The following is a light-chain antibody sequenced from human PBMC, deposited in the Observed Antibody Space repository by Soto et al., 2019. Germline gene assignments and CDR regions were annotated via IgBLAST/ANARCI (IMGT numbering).Light chain of an antibody. CDR1: QYINTR. Sequence: ELVSTQSPAAVSSFPGDRLTHSCRASQYINTRLAWYQHRPGQAPRLLIYQTSIRAAGIPARFSASGSGTDFTLTISDVQPEDFALYYCNKRQSWPRTFGKGNKVDIK. J-gene: IGKJ1*01. V-gene: IGKV3-11*01. CDR2: QTS. CDR3: NKRQSWPRT.